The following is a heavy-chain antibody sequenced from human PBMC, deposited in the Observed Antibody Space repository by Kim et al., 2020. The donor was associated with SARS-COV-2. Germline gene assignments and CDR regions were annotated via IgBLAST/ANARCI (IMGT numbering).Heavy chain of an antibody. Sequence: GGSLRLSCAASGFTVRSNYMSWVRQAQGKGLEWVSVIYSAGSTYYADSVKGRFTISRHNSKTTLYLQMNSLRDEDTAVYYCARGNRDPYYYGSGSYYDIGNWFVRWGQGTLCTVSS. J-gene: IGHJ5*02. CDR1: GFTVRSNY. D-gene: IGHD3-10*01. V-gene: IGHV3-53*04. CDR2: IYSAGST. CDR3: ARGNRDPYYYGSGSYYDIGNWFVR.